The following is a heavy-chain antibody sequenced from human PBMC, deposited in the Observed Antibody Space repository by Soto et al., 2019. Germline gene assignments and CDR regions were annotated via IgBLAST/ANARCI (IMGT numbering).Heavy chain of an antibody. V-gene: IGHV4-59*12. Sequence: SETLSLTCTVAGGSIINYYWIWIRQPPGKGLEWIGEINHRGSTNYNPSLKSRVTISVDTSKNQFSLKLSSVTAADTAVYYCARTSPRFDPWGQGTLVTVSS. CDR2: INHRGST. CDR1: GGSIINYY. J-gene: IGHJ5*02. CDR3: ARTSPRFDP.